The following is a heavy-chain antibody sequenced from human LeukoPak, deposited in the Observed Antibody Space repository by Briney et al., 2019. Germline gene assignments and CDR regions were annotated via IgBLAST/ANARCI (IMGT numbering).Heavy chain of an antibody. V-gene: IGHV4-59*08. Sequence: PSETLSLTCTVPGGSISSYYWSWIRQPPGKGLEWIGDIYYSGSTNYNPSLKSRVTISVDTSKNQFSLRLSSATAADTAVYYSARLASGSYGPLTPFDYWGQGTLVTVSS. CDR2: IYYSGST. D-gene: IGHD1-26*01. J-gene: IGHJ4*02. CDR1: GGSISSYY. CDR3: ARLASGSYGPLTPFDY.